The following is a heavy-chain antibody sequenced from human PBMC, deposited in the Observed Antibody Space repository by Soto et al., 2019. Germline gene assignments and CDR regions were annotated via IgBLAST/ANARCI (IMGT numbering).Heavy chain of an antibody. Sequence: QAGGSLRLSCSASGFTFSSYAMHWVRQAPGKGLEYVSAISSNGGSTYYADSVKGRFTISRDNSKNTLYLQMSSLRAEDTAVYYCVKVGFSWSYGYLGYFDYWGQGTLVTVSS. D-gene: IGHD5-18*01. CDR1: GFTFSSYA. CDR2: ISSNGGST. V-gene: IGHV3-64D*06. J-gene: IGHJ4*02. CDR3: VKVGFSWSYGYLGYFDY.